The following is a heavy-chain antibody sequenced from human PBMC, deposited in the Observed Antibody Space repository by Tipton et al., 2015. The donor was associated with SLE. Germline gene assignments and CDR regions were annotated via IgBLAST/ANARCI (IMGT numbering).Heavy chain of an antibody. V-gene: IGHV4-31*03. CDR2: IYYGGSP. CDR1: GGSSNNDDFY. Sequence: PVFGGSSNNDDFYWAWLRRHPGKGLEWIGYIYYGGSPYYNPSLQSRVTISLDTSKNHFSLALSSVTAADTAVYYCAILTGDQYFDFWGQGALVTVSS. D-gene: IGHD7-27*01. J-gene: IGHJ4*02. CDR3: AILTGDQYFDF.